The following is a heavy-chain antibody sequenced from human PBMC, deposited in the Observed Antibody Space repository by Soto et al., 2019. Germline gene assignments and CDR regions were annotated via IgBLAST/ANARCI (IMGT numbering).Heavy chain of an antibody. Sequence: QVPVVQSGAELKKPGASVRVSCKASEYTFTSYVMHWVRQAPGQSLEWMGWINAGNGNTKYSQKFQDRVTITRDTSASTAYMELSSLRSEDTAVYYCARELQGLYYFDYWGQGTLVTVSS. J-gene: IGHJ4*02. V-gene: IGHV1-3*01. D-gene: IGHD4-4*01. CDR1: EYTFTSYV. CDR2: INAGNGNT. CDR3: ARELQGLYYFDY.